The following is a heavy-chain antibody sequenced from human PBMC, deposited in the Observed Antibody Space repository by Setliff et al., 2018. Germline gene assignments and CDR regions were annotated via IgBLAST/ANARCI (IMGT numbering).Heavy chain of an antibody. CDR1: GGSTSSHY. D-gene: IGHD3-3*01. CDR3: ARLGVFIDYYYGLDV. J-gene: IGHJ6*02. V-gene: IGHV4-59*11. Sequence: SETLSLTCTVSGGSTSSHYWSWIRQPPGKGLEWIGSLYYSGSTNYNPSLKSRVTISVDTSKNQLSLKLSSVTAADTAVYYSARLGVFIDYYYGLDVWGQGTTVTVSS. CDR2: LYYSGST.